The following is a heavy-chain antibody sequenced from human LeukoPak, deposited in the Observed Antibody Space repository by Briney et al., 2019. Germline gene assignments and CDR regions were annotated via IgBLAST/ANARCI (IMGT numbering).Heavy chain of an antibody. CDR2: ISAYNGNT. CDR1: GYTFTGYY. J-gene: IGHJ6*03. V-gene: IGHV1-18*04. Sequence: ASVKVSCKASGYTFTGYYMHWVRQAPGQGLEWMGWISAYNGNTNYAQKLQGRVTMTTDTSTSTAYMELRSLRSDDTAVYYCARDGTFWGSYRYSYYYYYMDVWGKGTTVTISS. CDR3: ARDGTFWGSYRYSYYYYYMDV. D-gene: IGHD3-16*02.